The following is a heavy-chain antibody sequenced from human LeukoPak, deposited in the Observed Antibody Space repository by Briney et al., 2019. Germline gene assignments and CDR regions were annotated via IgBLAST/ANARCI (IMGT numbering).Heavy chain of an antibody. CDR1: GFTFDDYA. V-gene: IGHV3-23*01. J-gene: IGHJ6*02. D-gene: IGHD3-3*01. Sequence: GGSLRLSCAASGFTFDDYAMHWVRQAPGKGLEWVSGISGSGGSTYYADSVKGRFTISRDNSKNTLYLQMNSLRAEDTAVYYCAGRSEEKRFLEWLDYYYGMDVWGQGTTVAVSS. CDR3: AGRSEEKRFLEWLDYYYGMDV. CDR2: ISGSGGST.